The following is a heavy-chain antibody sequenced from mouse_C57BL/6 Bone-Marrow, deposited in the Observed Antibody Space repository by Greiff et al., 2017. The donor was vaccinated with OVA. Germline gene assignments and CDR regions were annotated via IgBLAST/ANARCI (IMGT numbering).Heavy chain of an antibody. D-gene: IGHD2-12*01. V-gene: IGHV1-55*01. CDR2: IYPGSGST. CDR1: GYTFTSYW. J-gene: IGHJ4*01. CDR3: APYEGDY. Sequence: QVQLQQPGAELVKPGASVKLSCKASGYTFTSYWMQWVKQRPGQGLEWIGDIYPGSGSTNYNEKFKSKATLTVDTSSSTAYMQLSSLTSEDSAVYYCAPYEGDYWGQGTSVTVSS.